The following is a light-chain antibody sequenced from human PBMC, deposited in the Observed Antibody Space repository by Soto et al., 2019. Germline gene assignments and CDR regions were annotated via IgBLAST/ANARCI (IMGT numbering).Light chain of an antibody. CDR3: RQTYHTQFT. V-gene: IGKV1-39*01. CDR1: QSISRF. J-gene: IGKJ2*01. CDR2: AAT. Sequence: DFQMTQSPSSLSASVGDRVTITCRASQSISRFLNWYQQKPGKAPNVLIYAATTLRSGVPSRFSGSGSGTEFTLTISSLQPEDFGTYFCRQTYHTQFTFGQGTKLEIK.